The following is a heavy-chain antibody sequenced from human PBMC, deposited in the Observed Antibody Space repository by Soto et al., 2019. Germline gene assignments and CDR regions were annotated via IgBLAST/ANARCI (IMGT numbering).Heavy chain of an antibody. Sequence: ASVKVSCKASGYIFTGYHIHWVRQAPGRGLEWMGWINPNSGDTEYAQNFQGRVTMTRDTSYNLVYMEMSGLMSDDTAVYYCARDARGTRGFDEMDIWGQGPTVTVLL. D-gene: IGHD3-9*01. V-gene: IGHV1-2*02. J-gene: IGHJ6*02. CDR3: ARDARGTRGFDEMDI. CDR2: INPNSGDT. CDR1: GYIFTGYH.